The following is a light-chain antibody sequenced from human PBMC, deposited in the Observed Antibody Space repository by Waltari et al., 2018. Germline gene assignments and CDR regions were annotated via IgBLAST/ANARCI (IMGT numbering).Light chain of an antibody. CDR1: QSVSSSY. V-gene: IGKV3-20*01. CDR3: QQYGSSRTWT. J-gene: IGKJ1*01. CDR2: GAS. Sequence: EIVLTQSPGTLSLSPGERATLSCRASQSVSSSYLAWYQQKPGQAPRLLIYGASSRATGMPDRFSGSGSGTDFTLTISRLEPEDFAVYYCQQYGSSRTWTFGQGTKVEIK.